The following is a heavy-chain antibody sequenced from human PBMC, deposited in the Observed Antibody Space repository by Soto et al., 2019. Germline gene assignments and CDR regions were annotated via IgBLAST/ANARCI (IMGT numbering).Heavy chain of an antibody. CDR3: AKDTTSDFGDYAPSKYNWFDP. CDR1: GFTFISYA. J-gene: IGHJ5*02. Sequence: PWGSLRLSCAASGFTFISYAIIFFRHSPFEWLEWVSAISGSGGSTYYADSVKGRFTISRDNSKNTLYLQMDSLRAEDTAVYYCAKDTTSDFGDYAPSKYNWFDPWGQGTLVTVSS. D-gene: IGHD4-17*01. CDR2: ISGSGGST. V-gene: IGHV3-23*01.